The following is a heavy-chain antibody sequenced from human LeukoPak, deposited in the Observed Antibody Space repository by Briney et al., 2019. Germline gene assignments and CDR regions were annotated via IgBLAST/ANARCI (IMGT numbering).Heavy chain of an antibody. CDR3: ATTSSGYYYAPLDY. D-gene: IGHD3-22*01. CDR1: GGSISSYY. CDR2: IYYSGST. Sequence: SSETLSLTCTVSGGSISSYYWSWIRQPPGKGLEWIGYIYYSGSTNYNPSLKSRVTISVDTSKNQFSLKLSSVTAADTAVYYCATTSSGYYYAPLDYWGQGTLVTVSS. J-gene: IGHJ4*02. V-gene: IGHV4-59*01.